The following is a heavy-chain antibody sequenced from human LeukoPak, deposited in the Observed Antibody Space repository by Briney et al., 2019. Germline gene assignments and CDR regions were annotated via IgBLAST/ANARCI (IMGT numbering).Heavy chain of an antibody. CDR3: ARENWVYNWKYDSSGSGINY. Sequence: PGGSLRLSCAASGFTFSSYAMSWVRQAPGRGLEWVSTISGGGGSTYYSDSVKGRFTISRDNSKNTLYLQMNSLRAEDPAIYYCARENWVYNWKYDSSGSGINYWGQGTLVTVSS. D-gene: IGHD3-22*01. J-gene: IGHJ4*02. V-gene: IGHV3-23*01. CDR1: GFTFSSYA. CDR2: ISGGGGST.